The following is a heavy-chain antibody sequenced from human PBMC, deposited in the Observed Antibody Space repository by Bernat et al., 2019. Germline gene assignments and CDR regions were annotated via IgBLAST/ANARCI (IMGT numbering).Heavy chain of an antibody. V-gene: IGHV4-59*08. J-gene: IGHJ5*02. CDR3: ARHAWFDP. CDR1: GDSISSHH. CDR2: IHSSGTT. Sequence: QVQLQESGPGLVKPSETLSLTCTVSGDSISSHHWSWIRQPPGNGLQWIGFIHSSGTTSYNPTLTRRVDISADTSKNQFSLKLTSVTGADTAIYYCARHAWFDPWGQGTLVTVSS.